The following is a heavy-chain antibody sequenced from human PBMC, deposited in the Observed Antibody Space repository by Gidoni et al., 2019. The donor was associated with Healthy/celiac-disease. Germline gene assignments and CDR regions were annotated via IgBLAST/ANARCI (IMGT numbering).Heavy chain of an antibody. CDR2: ISSSSSTI. V-gene: IGHV3-48*01. CDR3: ARMGIAADPYYYYYYGMDV. J-gene: IGHJ6*02. D-gene: IGHD6-13*01. CDR1: GFPFSSYS. Sequence: EVQLVESGGGLVQPGGSMRLSCEASGFPFSSYSMNWVRQAPGKGLEWVSYISSSSSTIYYADSVKGRFTISRDNAKNSLYLQMNSLRAEDTAVYYCARMGIAADPYYYYYYGMDVWGQGTTVTVSS.